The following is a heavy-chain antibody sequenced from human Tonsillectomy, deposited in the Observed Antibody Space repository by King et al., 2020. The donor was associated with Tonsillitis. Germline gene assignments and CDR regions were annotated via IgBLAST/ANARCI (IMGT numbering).Heavy chain of an antibody. Sequence: VQLPQWGAGLLKPSETLSLTCAVYGGSLSGYYWSWIRQPPGKGLEWIGEINHNGSSNYNPSLKSRVTISVDTSKNQFSLKVSSVTAADTAVYYCARDDYRDFHYWGQGTLVTVSS. J-gene: IGHJ4*02. V-gene: IGHV4-34*01. CDR1: GGSLSGYY. D-gene: IGHD4-11*01. CDR2: INHNGSS. CDR3: ARDDYRDFHY.